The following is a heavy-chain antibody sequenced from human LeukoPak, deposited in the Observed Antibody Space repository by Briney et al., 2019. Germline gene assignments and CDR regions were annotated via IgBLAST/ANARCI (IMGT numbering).Heavy chain of an antibody. D-gene: IGHD3-10*01. CDR3: ARRSYYDNWFDP. CDR2: IYHSGST. J-gene: IGHJ5*02. Sequence: SETLSLTCTVSGGSISSYYWSWTRQPPGKGLEWIGYIYHSGSTNYNPSLKSRVTISVDTSKNQFSLKLSSVTAADTAVYYCARRSYYDNWFDPWGQGTLVTVSS. CDR1: GGSISSYY. V-gene: IGHV4-59*08.